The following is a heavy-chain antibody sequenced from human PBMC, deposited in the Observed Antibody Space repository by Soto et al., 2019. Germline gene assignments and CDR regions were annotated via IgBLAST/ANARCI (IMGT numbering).Heavy chain of an antibody. D-gene: IGHD2-21*01. CDR3: ARRAVVAVTGSLDNWLDP. J-gene: IGHJ5*02. CDR1: GGSISGSY. CDR2: VYYSETT. V-gene: IGHV4-59*01. Sequence: SETLSLTCTVSGGSISGSYWSWIRQSPGKGLEWIGYVYYSETTNYKPSLNYNPSLKSRVTISLDTSKNQYSLRLSSVTTADTAVYYCARRAVVAVTGSLDNWLDPWGQGILVTVSS.